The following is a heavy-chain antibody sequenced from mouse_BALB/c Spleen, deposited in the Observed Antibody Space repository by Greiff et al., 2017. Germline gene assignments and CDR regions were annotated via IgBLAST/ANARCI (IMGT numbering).Heavy chain of an antibody. D-gene: IGHD3-1*01. V-gene: IGHV5-17*02. J-gene: IGHJ3*01. CDR3: ARSTVAFAY. Sequence: EVQVVESGGGLVQPGGSRKLSCAASGFTFSSFGMHWVRQAPEKGLEWVAYISSGSSTIYYADTVKGRFTISRDNPKNTLFLQMTSLRSEDTAMYYCARSTVAFAYWGQGTLVTVSA. CDR2: ISSGSSTI. CDR1: GFTFSSFG.